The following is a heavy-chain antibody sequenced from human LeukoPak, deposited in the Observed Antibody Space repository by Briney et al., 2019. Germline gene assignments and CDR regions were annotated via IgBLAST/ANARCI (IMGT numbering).Heavy chain of an antibody. V-gene: IGHV4-39*01. CDR3: SRSHRAY. J-gene: IGHJ4*02. CDR1: GASVTSRSYY. CDR2: VSDSGTS. Sequence: SETLSLICTVAGASVTSRSYYWGRVRQPRGKGLEWIGLVSDSGTSAYTPPPESRVTISVDTSRNQFSLKLTSVTAADTAVYYCSRSHRAYWGQGTLVSVSS.